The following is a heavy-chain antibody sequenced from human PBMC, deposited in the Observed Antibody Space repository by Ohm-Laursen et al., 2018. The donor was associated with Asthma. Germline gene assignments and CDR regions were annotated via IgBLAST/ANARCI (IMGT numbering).Heavy chain of an antibody. V-gene: IGHV3-30*18. CDR3: AKARVEPNGGYYFDY. J-gene: IGHJ4*02. CDR2: ISSDGSNQ. CDR1: GFTFTTFW. Sequence: SLRLSCSASGFTFTTFWMHWVRQAPGKGLEWVAVISSDGSNQYYGDSVKGRFTISRDNSKNTLYLQMSSLRAEDTAVYYCAKARVEPNGGYYFDYWGQGTLVTVSS.